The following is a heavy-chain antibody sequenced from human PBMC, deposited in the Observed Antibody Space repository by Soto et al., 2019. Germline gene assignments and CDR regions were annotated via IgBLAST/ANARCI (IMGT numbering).Heavy chain of an antibody. CDR1: GYTFTSNS. CDR2: INAGNGNT. V-gene: IGHV1-3*01. CDR3: ARPPSSGDWFDP. Sequence: DSVKFSCKASGYTFTSNSIGWVRQAPGQRLEWMGWINAGNGNTKYSQKFQARVTITRDTSASTAYMELSSLRSEDTAVYYCARPPSSGDWFDPWGQGTLVTVS. J-gene: IGHJ5*02.